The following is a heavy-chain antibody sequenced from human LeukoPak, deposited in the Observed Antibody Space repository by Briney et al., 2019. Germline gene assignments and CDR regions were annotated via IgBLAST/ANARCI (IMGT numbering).Heavy chain of an antibody. J-gene: IGHJ4*02. CDR1: GYSFTNYW. CDR2: IYPDASAT. V-gene: IGHV5-51*01. D-gene: IGHD3-22*01. CDR3: ARRSGYSRTFDY. Sequence: GESLKISCQGSGYSFTNYWIGWVRQMPGKGLEWMGIIYPDASATTYRPSFQGQVTISADKSISTAYLQCSRLKASDTAMYYCARRSGYSRTFDYWGQGTLVTVSS.